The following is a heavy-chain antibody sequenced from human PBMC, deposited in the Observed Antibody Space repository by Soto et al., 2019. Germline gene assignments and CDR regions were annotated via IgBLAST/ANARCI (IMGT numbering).Heavy chain of an antibody. CDR1: GYTFASYA. CDR2: ISAYNGNT. Sequence: QVQLVQSGAEVKKPGASVKVSCKASGYTFASYAISLMRQAPGQGLEWMGWISAYNGNTNYAQKLQGRVTMTTDTPTSTAYMELRILISDDTAVYYCARDPPPPDYWGQGTLVSVSS. CDR3: ARDPPPPDY. J-gene: IGHJ4*02. V-gene: IGHV1-18*01.